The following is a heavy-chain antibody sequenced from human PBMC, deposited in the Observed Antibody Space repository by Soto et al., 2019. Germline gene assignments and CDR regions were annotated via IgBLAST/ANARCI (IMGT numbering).Heavy chain of an antibody. V-gene: IGHV4-34*01. Sequence: SETLSLTCAVYGGSCSGYYWSWIRQPPGKGLEGIGEINHSGSTNYNPSLKSRVTISVDTSKNQFSLKLSSVTAADTAVYYCARAAPIKRYYYDSSDLLRHYFDYWGQGTLVTVS. CDR2: INHSGST. CDR1: GGSCSGYY. D-gene: IGHD3-22*01. CDR3: ARAAPIKRYYYDSSDLLRHYFDY. J-gene: IGHJ4*02.